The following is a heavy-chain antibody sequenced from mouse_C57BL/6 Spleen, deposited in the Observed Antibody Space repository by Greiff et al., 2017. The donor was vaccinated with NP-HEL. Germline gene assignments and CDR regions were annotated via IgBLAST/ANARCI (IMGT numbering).Heavy chain of an antibody. Sequence: EVQVVESGGGLVKPGGSLKLSCAASGFTFSDYGMNWVRQAPEKGLEWDAYISSGSSTIYYADTVKGRFTISRDNAKNTLFLQMTSLRSEDTAMYYCARGWAFAYWGQGTLVTVSA. CDR3: ARGWAFAY. J-gene: IGHJ3*01. CDR1: GFTFSDYG. CDR2: ISSGSSTI. D-gene: IGHD3-1*01. V-gene: IGHV5-17*01.